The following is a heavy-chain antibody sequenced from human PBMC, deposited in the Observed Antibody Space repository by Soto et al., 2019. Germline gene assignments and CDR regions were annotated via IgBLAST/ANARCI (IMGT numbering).Heavy chain of an antibody. CDR2: ISASSSSI. V-gene: IGHV3-48*02. CDR3: ARGNELSCSGGSCYSFGY. D-gene: IGHD2-15*01. J-gene: IGHJ4*02. Sequence: EVQLVESGGDLVQPGGSLRLSCAAPGFTFSNYAMHWVRQAPGKGLEWVSYISASSSSIYYTDSVKGRFTISRDNAKNSLYLQMNSLRDEDTAVYYCARGNELSCSGGSCYSFGYWGQGTLVTVSS. CDR1: GFTFSNYA.